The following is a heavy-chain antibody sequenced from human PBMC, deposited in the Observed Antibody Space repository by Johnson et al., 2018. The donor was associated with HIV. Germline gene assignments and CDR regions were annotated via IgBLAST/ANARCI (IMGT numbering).Heavy chain of an antibody. J-gene: IGHJ3*02. V-gene: IGHV3-30-3*01. CDR1: GFTFSSYA. CDR2: ISYDGSNK. D-gene: IGHD1-26*01. CDR3: ASYGISFVGATTVKWAFDI. Sequence: QVQLVESGGGLVQPGRSLRLSCAASGFTFSSYAMHWVRQAPGKGLEWVAVISYDGSNKYYADSVKGRFTISRDNSKNTLYLQMNSLRAEDTAVYYCASYGISFVGATTVKWAFDIWGQGTMVTVSS.